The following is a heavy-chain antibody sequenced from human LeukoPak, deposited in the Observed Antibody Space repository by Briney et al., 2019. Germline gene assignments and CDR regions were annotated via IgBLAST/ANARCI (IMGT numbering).Heavy chain of an antibody. D-gene: IGHD3-22*01. Sequence: GESLKISCKGSGYSFTNYWIGWVRQMPGKGLEWMGIIYPGDSDTRYSPSFQGQVTISADKSISSAYLQWSSLKASDTAMYYCARQPPLAYDSSGYFDPWGQGTLVTVSS. CDR3: ARQPPLAYDSSGYFDP. CDR2: IYPGDSDT. J-gene: IGHJ5*02. CDR1: GYSFTNYW. V-gene: IGHV5-51*01.